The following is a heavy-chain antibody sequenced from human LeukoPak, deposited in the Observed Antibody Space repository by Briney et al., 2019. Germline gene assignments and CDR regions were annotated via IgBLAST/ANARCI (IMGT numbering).Heavy chain of an antibody. J-gene: IGHJ3*02. CDR2: IIPIFGTA. CDR3: ARDGVYCSSTSCYHDAFDI. D-gene: IGHD2-2*01. Sequence: GASVKVSCKASGYTFSSYAISWVRQAPGQGLEWMGGIIPIFGTANYAQKFQGRVTITADKSTSTAYMELSSLRSEDTAVYYCARDGVYCSSTSCYHDAFDIWGQGTMVTVSS. V-gene: IGHV1-69*06. CDR1: GYTFSSYA.